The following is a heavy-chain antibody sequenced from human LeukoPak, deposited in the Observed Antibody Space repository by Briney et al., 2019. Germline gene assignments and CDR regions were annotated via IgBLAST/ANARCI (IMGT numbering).Heavy chain of an antibody. CDR2: IYHSGST. V-gene: IGHV4-4*02. Sequence: PSETLSLTCAVSGGSISSSNWWSWVRQPPGKGPEWIGEIYHSGSTNYNPSLKSRVTISVDKSKNQFSLKLSSVTAADTAVYYCARVPFGGYDLDYWGQGTLVTVSS. J-gene: IGHJ4*02. CDR1: GGSISSSNW. CDR3: ARVPFGGYDLDY. D-gene: IGHD5-12*01.